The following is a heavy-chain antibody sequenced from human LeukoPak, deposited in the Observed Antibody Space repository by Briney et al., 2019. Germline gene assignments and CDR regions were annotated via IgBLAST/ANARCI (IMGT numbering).Heavy chain of an antibody. CDR2: IYYSGST. D-gene: IGHD5-18*01. CDR3: ATQRGCSQGPDY. V-gene: IGHV4-39*01. Sequence: SETLSLTCTVSGGSISSSSYYWGWIRQPPGKGLEWIGSIYYSGSTYYNPSLKSRVTISVDTSKNQFSLKLSSVTAADTAVYYCATQRGCSQGPDYWGQGTLVTVSS. CDR1: GGSISSSSYY. J-gene: IGHJ4*02.